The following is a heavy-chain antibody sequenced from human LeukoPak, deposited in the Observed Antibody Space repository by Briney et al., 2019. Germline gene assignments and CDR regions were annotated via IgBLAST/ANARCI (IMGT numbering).Heavy chain of an antibody. Sequence: GRSLRLSCAASGFSFDDYAMHWVRQAPGKGLEWVSGISWNSGSIGYADSVKGRFTISRDNAKNSLYLQMNSLRAEDTAVYYCHGWFDPWGQGTLVTVSS. CDR3: HGWFDP. J-gene: IGHJ5*02. CDR1: GFSFDDYA. CDR2: ISWNSGSI. V-gene: IGHV3-9*01.